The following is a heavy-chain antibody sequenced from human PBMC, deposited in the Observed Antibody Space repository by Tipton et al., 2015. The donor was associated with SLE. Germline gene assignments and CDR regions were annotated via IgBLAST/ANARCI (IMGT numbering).Heavy chain of an antibody. D-gene: IGHD1-1*01. CDR1: GGSIGSSCYY. CDR3: ARVPINSRIEAFDI. V-gene: IGHV4-39*07. J-gene: IGHJ3*02. Sequence: TLSLTCTVSGGSIGSSCYYWGWIRPPPGKGLEWFGSIYYSGRNYYNPSLKSRVTISVDTSKNQFSLKLSSVTAADTAVYYCARVPINSRIEAFDIWGQGTMVTVSS. CDR2: IYYSGRN.